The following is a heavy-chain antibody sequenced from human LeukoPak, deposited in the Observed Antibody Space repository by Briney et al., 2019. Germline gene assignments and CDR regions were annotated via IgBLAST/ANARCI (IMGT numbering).Heavy chain of an antibody. CDR3: ARARWQLVPYFDS. CDR1: AYTFTDYY. D-gene: IGHD5-24*01. Sequence: ASVKVSCKASAYTFTDYYMHWVPQAPGQGLEWMGWINPNSDGINFAQKFQGRVAMTRDTSISTAYLELGSLRSDDTAVYFCARARWQLVPYFDSWGQGTLVTVSS. V-gene: IGHV1-2*02. J-gene: IGHJ4*02. CDR2: INPNSDGI.